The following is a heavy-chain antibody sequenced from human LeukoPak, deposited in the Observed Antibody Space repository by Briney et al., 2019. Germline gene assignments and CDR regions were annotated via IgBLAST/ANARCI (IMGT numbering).Heavy chain of an antibody. CDR3: AKDDTYYYGSGSAKDY. J-gene: IGHJ4*02. CDR2: ISGSGGST. CDR1: GFTFNNYA. Sequence: PGGSLRLSCAASGFTFNNYAMNWVRQAPGKGLEWVSAISGSGGSTYYADSVKGRFTISRDNSKNTLYLQMNSLRAEDTAVYYCAKDDTYYYGSGSAKDYWGQGTLVTVSS. V-gene: IGHV3-23*01. D-gene: IGHD3-10*01.